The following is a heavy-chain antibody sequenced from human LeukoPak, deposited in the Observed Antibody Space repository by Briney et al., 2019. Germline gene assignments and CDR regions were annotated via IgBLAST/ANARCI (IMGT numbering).Heavy chain of an antibody. J-gene: IGHJ5*02. CDR2: ISGSGGST. CDR1: GFTFSSYS. V-gene: IGHV3-23*01. CDR3: AKVGGPVITMVREVGFDP. D-gene: IGHD3-10*01. Sequence: GGSLRLSCAASGFTFSSYSMNWVRQAPGKGLEWVSAISGSGGSTYYADSVKGRFTISRDNSKNTLYLQMNSLRAEDTAVYYCAKVGGPVITMVREVGFDPWGQRTLVTVSS.